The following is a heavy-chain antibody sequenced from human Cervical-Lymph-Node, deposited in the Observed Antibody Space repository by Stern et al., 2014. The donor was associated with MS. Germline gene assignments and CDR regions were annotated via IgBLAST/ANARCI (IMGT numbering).Heavy chain of an antibody. CDR1: GGIFSNYA. J-gene: IGHJ6*02. D-gene: IGHD1-1*01. CDR2: FIPRFGTT. Sequence: QVQLVQSGAEVKKPGSSVTVSCKASGGIFSNYAISWVRQAPGQGLEWLGAFIPRFGTTFYAQKFQGRVTITADESTSTVYMDLSSLRSEDTAVYYCARDNDDNGMDVWGQGTTITVSS. V-gene: IGHV1-69*01. CDR3: ARDNDDNGMDV.